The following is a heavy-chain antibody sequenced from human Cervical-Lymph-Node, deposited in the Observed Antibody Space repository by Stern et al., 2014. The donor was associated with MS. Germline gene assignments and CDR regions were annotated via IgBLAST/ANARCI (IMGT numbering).Heavy chain of an antibody. D-gene: IGHD1-26*01. J-gene: IGHJ5*02. Sequence: QVQLVQSGAEVKRPGSSVKVSCKASGCTFSTSGITWVRQAPGQGLEWMGGIIPLVNTTIYSRKFQGRLTITADKYTSTAYMALNSLKSDDTAVYFCARDLGVGPTVSWGQGTVVTVSS. CDR1: GCTFSTSG. CDR3: ARDLGVGPTVS. V-gene: IGHV1-69*06. CDR2: IIPLVNTT.